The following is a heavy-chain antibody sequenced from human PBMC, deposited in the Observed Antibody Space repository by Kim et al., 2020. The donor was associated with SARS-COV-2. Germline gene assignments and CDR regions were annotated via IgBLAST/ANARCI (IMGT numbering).Heavy chain of an antibody. Sequence: SETLSLACTVSSGSISSYYWSWVRQPPGKGLEWMGYIYYTGSATYNPSLKTRVSMSVDTSKNQFSLTLNSVTAADTAVYFCAGLGRYFHVWGRGTLVTVSS. V-gene: IGHV4-59*01. D-gene: IGHD1-26*01. CDR3: AGLGRYFHV. CDR2: IYYTGSA. J-gene: IGHJ2*01. CDR1: SGSISSYY.